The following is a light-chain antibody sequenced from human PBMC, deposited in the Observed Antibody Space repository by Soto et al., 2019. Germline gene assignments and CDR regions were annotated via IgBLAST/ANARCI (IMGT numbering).Light chain of an antibody. V-gene: IGLV2-14*01. CDR2: DVS. J-gene: IGLJ1*01. CDR1: SSDVGGYNY. CDR3: SSYTSSSTYV. Sequence: QSVLTQPASVSGSPGQSITISCTGTSSDVGGYNYVSWYQQHPGKAPKPMIYDVSNRPSGVSNRFSGSKSGNTASLTISGLQAEDEADYYCSSYTSSSTYVFGTGNKVPVL.